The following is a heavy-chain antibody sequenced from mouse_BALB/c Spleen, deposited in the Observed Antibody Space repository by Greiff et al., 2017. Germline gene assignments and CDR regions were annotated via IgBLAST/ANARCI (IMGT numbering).Heavy chain of an antibody. D-gene: IGHD2-3*01. CDR2: INPSTGYT. J-gene: IGHJ4*01. V-gene: IGHV1-7*01. Sequence: VKLQESGAELAKPGASVKMSCKASGYTFTSYWMHWVKQRPGQGLEWIGYINPSTGYTEYNQKFKDKATLTADKSSSTAYMQLSSLTSEDSAVYYCARHENGYFLMDYWGQGTSVTVSS. CDR3: ARHENGYFLMDY. CDR1: GYTFTSYW.